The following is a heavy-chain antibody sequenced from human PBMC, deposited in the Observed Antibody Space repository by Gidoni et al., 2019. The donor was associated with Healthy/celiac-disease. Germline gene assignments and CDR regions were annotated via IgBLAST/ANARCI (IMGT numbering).Heavy chain of an antibody. Sequence: EVQLLESGGGLVQPGGSLGLSCAASGFTFLRYAMSWVRQAPGKGLGWVSAISGSGGSTCYADSVRGRFTISRDNSKNTLYLQMNSLRAEDTAVYYCAKALAYCGGDCYPAPFDYWGQGTLVTVSS. CDR1: GFTFLRYA. CDR3: AKALAYCGGDCYPAPFDY. CDR2: ISGSGGST. J-gene: IGHJ4*02. D-gene: IGHD2-21*02. V-gene: IGHV3-23*01.